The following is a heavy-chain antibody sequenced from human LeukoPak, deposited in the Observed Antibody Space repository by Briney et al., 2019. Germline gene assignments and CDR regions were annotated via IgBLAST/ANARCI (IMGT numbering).Heavy chain of an antibody. J-gene: IGHJ6*04. V-gene: IGHV1-18*01. Sequence: ASVKVSCKASGYTFTSYGISWVRQAPGQGLEWMGWISAYNGNTNYAQKLQGRVTMTTDTSTSTAYMELRSLRSEDTAVYYCASPGIAAAGFYYYYGMDVWGKGTTVTVSS. D-gene: IGHD6-13*01. CDR3: ASPGIAAAGFYYYYGMDV. CDR2: ISAYNGNT. CDR1: GYTFTSYG.